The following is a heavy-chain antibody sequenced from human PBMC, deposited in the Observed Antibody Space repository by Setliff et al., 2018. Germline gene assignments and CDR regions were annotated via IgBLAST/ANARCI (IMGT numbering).Heavy chain of an antibody. Sequence: ETLSLTCTVSGGSISPYFWSWVRQPPGKGLEWIGYVYHNGNTNFNPSLKSRVTMSVDTSKNQFALHLKSVTAADTAVYYCARDRSAYSYGLDVWGQGTTVTVSS. J-gene: IGHJ6*02. D-gene: IGHD2-15*01. CDR2: VYHNGNT. CDR1: GGSISPYF. CDR3: ARDRSAYSYGLDV. V-gene: IGHV4-59*01.